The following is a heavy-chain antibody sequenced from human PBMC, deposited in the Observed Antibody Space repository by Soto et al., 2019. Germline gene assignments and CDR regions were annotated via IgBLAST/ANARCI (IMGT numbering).Heavy chain of an antibody. CDR3: ARAYYDSSGYRLDY. CDR1: GGSISSGRYY. Sequence: QVQLQESGPGLVKPSQTLSLTCTVSGGSISSGRYYWSWIRQHPGKGLEWIGYIYYSGSTYHNPSLKSRVTISGDTSKNQFSLKLSSVTAADTAVYYCARAYYDSSGYRLDYWGQGTLVTVSS. J-gene: IGHJ4*02. V-gene: IGHV4-31*03. D-gene: IGHD3-22*01. CDR2: IYYSGST.